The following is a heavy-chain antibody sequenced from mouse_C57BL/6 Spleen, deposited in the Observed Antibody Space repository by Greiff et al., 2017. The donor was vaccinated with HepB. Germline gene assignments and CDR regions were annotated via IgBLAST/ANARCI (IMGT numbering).Heavy chain of an antibody. CDR3: ASSRGHGSLDY. CDR1: GYTFTSYW. CDR2: IHPNSGST. Sequence: QVQLKQPGAELVKPGASVKLSCKASGYTFTSYWMHWVKQRPGQGLEWIGMIHPNSGSTNYNEKFKSKATLTVDTSSSTAYMQLSSLTSEDSAVYYCASSRGHGSLDYWGQGTTLTVSS. V-gene: IGHV1-64*01. D-gene: IGHD1-1*01. J-gene: IGHJ2*01.